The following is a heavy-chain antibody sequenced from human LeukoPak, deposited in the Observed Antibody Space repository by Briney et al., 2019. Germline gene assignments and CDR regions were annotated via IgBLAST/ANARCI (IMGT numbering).Heavy chain of an antibody. J-gene: IGHJ4*02. CDR1: GFTFSGSA. D-gene: IGHD2-2*01. V-gene: IGHV3-73*01. CDR3: ARGRDIVVVPAATPVDY. Sequence: GGSLRLSCAASGFTFSGSAMHWVRQASGKGLEWVGRIRSKANSYATAYAASVKGRFTISRDNSKNTLYLQMGSLRAEDMAVYYCARGRDIVVVPAATPVDYWGQGTLVTVSS. CDR2: IRSKANSYAT.